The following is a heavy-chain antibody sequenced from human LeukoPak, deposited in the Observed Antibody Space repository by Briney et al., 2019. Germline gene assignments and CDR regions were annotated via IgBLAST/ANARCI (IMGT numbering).Heavy chain of an antibody. CDR1: GFTFSSYV. J-gene: IGHJ4*02. CDR3: TKGSGSSRPYYFDY. V-gene: IGHV3-23*01. Sequence: GSLRLSCATSGFTFSSYVMSWVRQAPGKGLEWVSALSGSSDSTYYADSAKGRFTISRDNSKNTLYLQMNSLRAEDTAVYYCTKGSGSSRPYYFDYWGQGTLVTVSS. CDR2: LSGSSDST. D-gene: IGHD6-6*01.